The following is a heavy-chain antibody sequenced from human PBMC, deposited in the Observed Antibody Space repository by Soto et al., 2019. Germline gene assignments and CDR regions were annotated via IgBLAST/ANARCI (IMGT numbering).Heavy chain of an antibody. CDR2: IYYSGST. J-gene: IGHJ4*02. CDR1: GGSISSGGYY. Sequence: ASETLSLTCTVSGGSISSGGYYWSWIRQHPGKGLEWIGYIYYSGSTYYNPSLKSRVTISVDTSKNQFSLKLSSVTAADTAVYYCARSPTDFWSGYSYFDYWGQGTLVTVSS. CDR3: ARSPTDFWSGYSYFDY. D-gene: IGHD3-3*01. V-gene: IGHV4-31*03.